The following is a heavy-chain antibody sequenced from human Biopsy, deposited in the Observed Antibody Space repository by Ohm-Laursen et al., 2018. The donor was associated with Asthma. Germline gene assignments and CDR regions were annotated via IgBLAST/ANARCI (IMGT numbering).Heavy chain of an antibody. CDR3: ARKAGSCISRACYSLDF. CDR2: LDSDVGTT. J-gene: IGHJ4*02. V-gene: IGHV1-69*13. CDR1: GGTFNTYV. Sequence: GASVKVSCKSFGGTFNTYVIGWVRQAPGQGLEWMGGLDSDVGTTIYTKKFQDRVTITADASTSTVYMELSSLRSEDTAVYYCARKAGSCISRACYSLDFWGQGTLVTVSS. D-gene: IGHD2-15*01.